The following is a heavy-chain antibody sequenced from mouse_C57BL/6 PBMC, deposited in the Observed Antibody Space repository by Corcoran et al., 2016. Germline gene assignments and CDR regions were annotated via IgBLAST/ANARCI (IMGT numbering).Heavy chain of an antibody. Sequence: EVQLQQSGPVLVKPGASVKMSCKASGYTFTDYYMNWVKQSHGKSLEWIGVINPYNGGTSYNQKFKGKATLTVDKSSSTAYMELNSLTSEDSAVYYCARNYYGSSYNWYFDVWGTGTTVTVPS. D-gene: IGHD1-1*01. V-gene: IGHV1-19*01. CDR2: INPYNGGT. CDR1: GYTFTDYY. CDR3: ARNYYGSSYNWYFDV. J-gene: IGHJ1*03.